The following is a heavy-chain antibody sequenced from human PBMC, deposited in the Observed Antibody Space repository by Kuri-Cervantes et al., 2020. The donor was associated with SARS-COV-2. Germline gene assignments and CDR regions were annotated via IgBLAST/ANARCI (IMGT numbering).Heavy chain of an antibody. D-gene: IGHD6-6*01. J-gene: IGHJ6*02. CDR2: ISSSSSYI. Sequence: GESLKISCAASGFTFSDYYMSWIRQAPGKGLEWVSSISSSSSYIYYADSVKGRFTISRDNAKNSLYLQMNSLRAEDTAVYYCARGGLGGQLVDGMDVWGQGTTVTVSS. CDR1: GFTFSDYY. V-gene: IGHV3-11*06. CDR3: ARGGLGGQLVDGMDV.